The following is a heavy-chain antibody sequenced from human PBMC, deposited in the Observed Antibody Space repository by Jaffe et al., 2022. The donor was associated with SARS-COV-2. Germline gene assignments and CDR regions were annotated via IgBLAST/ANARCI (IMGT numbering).Heavy chain of an antibody. CDR3: ARERRVGEAYYYYGMDV. CDR2: IIPIFGTA. Sequence: QVQLVQSGAEVKKPGSSVKVSCKASGGTFSSYAISWVRQAPGQGLEWMGGIIPIFGTANYAQKFQGRVTITADESTSTAYMELSSLRSEDTAVYYCARERRVGEAYYYYGMDVWGQGTTVTVSS. V-gene: IGHV1-69*01. J-gene: IGHJ6*02. D-gene: IGHD1-26*01. CDR1: GGTFSSYA.